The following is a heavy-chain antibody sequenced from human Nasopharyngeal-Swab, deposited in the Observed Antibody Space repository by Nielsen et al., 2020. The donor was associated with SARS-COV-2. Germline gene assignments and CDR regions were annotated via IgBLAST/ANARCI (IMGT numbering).Heavy chain of an antibody. J-gene: IGHJ3*02. CDR3: TRVDVHDAFDM. CDR1: GFTFDDYA. D-gene: IGHD3-16*01. Sequence: LKISCSASGFTFDDYAMHWVRQAPGKGLEWVSGISWNSGSIGYADSVKGRFTISRDNAKNSLYLQMNSLRVEDTAVYYCTRVDVHDAFDMWGQGTMVTVSS. CDR2: ISWNSGSI. V-gene: IGHV3-9*01.